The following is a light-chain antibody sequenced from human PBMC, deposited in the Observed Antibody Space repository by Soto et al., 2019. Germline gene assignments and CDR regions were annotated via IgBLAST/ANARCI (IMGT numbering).Light chain of an antibody. CDR3: QEYGGSPMYT. V-gene: IGKV3-20*01. CDR1: QSVSSSY. CDR2: GAS. Sequence: EIVLPQSPGTLSLSPGERATLSCRASQSVSSSYLAWYQQKPGQAPRLLIYGASNRATGIPDRFSGSGSGTDFALTISRLEPEDFAMYYCQEYGGSPMYTFGQGTKLEIK. J-gene: IGKJ2*01.